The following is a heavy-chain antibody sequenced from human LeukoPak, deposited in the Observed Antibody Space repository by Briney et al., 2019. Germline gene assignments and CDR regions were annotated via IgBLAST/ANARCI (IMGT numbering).Heavy chain of an antibody. Sequence: QPGRSLRLSCAASGFTFSSYAMHWVRQAPGKGLEWVAVISYDGSNKYYADSVKGRFTISRDNSKNTLYLQMNSLRAEDMAVYYCARAMIVQDANGAFDYWGQGTLVTVSS. V-gene: IGHV3-30-3*01. J-gene: IGHJ4*02. CDR3: ARAMIVQDANGAFDY. CDR2: ISYDGSNK. CDR1: GFTFSSYA. D-gene: IGHD3-22*01.